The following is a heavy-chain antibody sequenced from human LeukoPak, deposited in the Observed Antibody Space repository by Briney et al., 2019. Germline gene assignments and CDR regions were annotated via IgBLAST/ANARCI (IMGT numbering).Heavy chain of an antibody. CDR3: ARFSDYDFWSGYYYPNWFDP. D-gene: IGHD3-3*01. J-gene: IGHJ5*02. Sequence: PGGSLRLSCAASGFTFSSDSMNWVRQAPGKGLEWVANIKQDGSEKYYVDSVKGRFTISRDNAKNSLYLQMNSLRAEDTAVYYCARFSDYDFWSGYYYPNWFDPWGQGTLVTVSS. V-gene: IGHV3-7*01. CDR2: IKQDGSEK. CDR1: GFTFSSDS.